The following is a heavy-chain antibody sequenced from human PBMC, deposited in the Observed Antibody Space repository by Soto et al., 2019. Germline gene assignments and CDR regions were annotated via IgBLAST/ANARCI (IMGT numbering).Heavy chain of an antibody. CDR2: IYYSGST. CDR3: ARVTRILSYPRVRNWFDP. CDR1: GGSISSYY. Sequence: SETLSLTCTVSGGSISSYYWSWIRQPPGKGLEWIGYIYYSGSTNYNPSLKSRVTISVDTSKNQFSLKLSSVTAADTAVYYCARVTRILSYPRVRNWFDPWGQGTLVTVSS. D-gene: IGHD2-8*01. V-gene: IGHV4-59*08. J-gene: IGHJ5*02.